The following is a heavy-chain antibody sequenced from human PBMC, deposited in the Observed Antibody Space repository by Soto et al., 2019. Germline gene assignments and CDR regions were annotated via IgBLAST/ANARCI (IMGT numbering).Heavy chain of an antibody. V-gene: IGHV3-23*01. D-gene: IGHD3-9*01. CDR1: GFTFSLYA. Sequence: EVQLLESGGGFVQPGESLRLSCAASGFTFSLYAMSWVRQAPGRGLEWVSSISGGGGSTEYADSVKGRFTISRDNSKDTVHLQMNSLRAEDTAVYYCAKGPEYDILTGCDYWGQGALVTVSS. J-gene: IGHJ4*02. CDR2: ISGGGGST. CDR3: AKGPEYDILTGCDY.